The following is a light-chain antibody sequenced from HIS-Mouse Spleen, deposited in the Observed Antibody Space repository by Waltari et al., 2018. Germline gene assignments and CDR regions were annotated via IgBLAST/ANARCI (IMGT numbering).Light chain of an antibody. V-gene: IGLV2-14*03. Sequence: QSALTQPASVSGPPGQSITISCTGTSSDVGGYNYVPWYQQHPGKAPKLMIYDVSTRPSGVSNRFSGSKSGNTASLTISGLQAEDEADYYCSSYTSSSFNVVFGGGTKLTVL. CDR2: DVS. CDR1: SSDVGGYNY. CDR3: SSYTSSSFNVV. J-gene: IGLJ2*01.